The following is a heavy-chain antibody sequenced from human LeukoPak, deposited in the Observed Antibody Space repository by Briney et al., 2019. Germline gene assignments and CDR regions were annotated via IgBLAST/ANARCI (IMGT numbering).Heavy chain of an antibody. CDR1: GGSISSSSYY. CDR2: IYYSGSS. Sequence: SSETLSLTCTVSGGSISSSSYYWGWIRQPPGKGLEWIGSIYYSGSSYYNPSLKSRVTISVDTSKNQFSLKLSSVTAADTAVYYCAKKIPGIAVAGTLRGGYWGQGTLVTVSS. J-gene: IGHJ4*02. D-gene: IGHD6-19*01. V-gene: IGHV4-39*07. CDR3: AKKIPGIAVAGTLRGGY.